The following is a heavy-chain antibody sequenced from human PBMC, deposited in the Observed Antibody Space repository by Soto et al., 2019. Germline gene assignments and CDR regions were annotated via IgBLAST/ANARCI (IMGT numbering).Heavy chain of an antibody. D-gene: IGHD3-3*01. Sequence: QVTLKESGPVLVKPTETLTLTCTVSGFSLSNARMGVSWIRQPPGKALEWLAHIFSNDEKSYSTSLKSRLTISKDTSKSQVVLTMTNMDPVDTATYYCARILLPYYDFWSGYSYFDYWGQGTLFTVSS. J-gene: IGHJ4*02. V-gene: IGHV2-26*01. CDR3: ARILLPYYDFWSGYSYFDY. CDR2: IFSNDEK. CDR1: GFSLSNARMG.